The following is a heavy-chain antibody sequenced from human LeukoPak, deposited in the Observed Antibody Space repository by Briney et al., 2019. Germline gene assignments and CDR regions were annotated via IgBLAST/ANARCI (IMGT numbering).Heavy chain of an antibody. V-gene: IGHV1-3*01. Sequence: GASVKVSCKASGYTFTRYALHWVRQAPGQRLEWMGWINAGNGHTKYSQQFQGRVTITRDTSASTAYMELSSLRSEDTAVYYCAKGRPGHCSGGSCYYRGHFVDYWGQGTLVTVSS. J-gene: IGHJ4*02. CDR1: GYTFTRYA. D-gene: IGHD2-15*01. CDR3: AKGRPGHCSGGSCYYRGHFVDY. CDR2: INAGNGHT.